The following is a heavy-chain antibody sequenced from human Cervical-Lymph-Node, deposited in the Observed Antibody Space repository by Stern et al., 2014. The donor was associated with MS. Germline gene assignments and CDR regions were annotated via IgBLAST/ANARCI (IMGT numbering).Heavy chain of an antibody. J-gene: IGHJ4*02. D-gene: IGHD3-10*01. V-gene: IGHV3-30-3*01. CDR3: ARGGRGVGLEY. CDR1: GFTFSTYA. Sequence: QVQLVESGGGVVQPGRSLSLSCVASGFTFSTYAMHWVRQAPGKGLEWVAFASYDGTQRNSTDSVKARFTISRDNSKNTLYLHMNSLRDEDTAVYFCARGGRGVGLEYWGQGALVTVSS. CDR2: ASYDGTQR.